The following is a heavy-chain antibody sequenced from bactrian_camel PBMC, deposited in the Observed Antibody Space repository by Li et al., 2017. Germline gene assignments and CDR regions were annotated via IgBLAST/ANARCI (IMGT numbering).Heavy chain of an antibody. CDR3: VTGGNAAWGY. V-gene: IGHV3S9*01. Sequence: HVQLVESGGGSVQAGGSLRLSCAASGVTSSRLFSTYCMGWSRQVPGKGLEWVSTLLSDGITFYSNAVKGRFTISRDNARNTVHLQLNNLNSEDTGLYHCVTGGNAAWGYWGQGTQVTVS. CDR1: GVTSSRLFSTYC. CDR2: LLSDGIT. J-gene: IGHJ6*01. D-gene: IGHD7*01.